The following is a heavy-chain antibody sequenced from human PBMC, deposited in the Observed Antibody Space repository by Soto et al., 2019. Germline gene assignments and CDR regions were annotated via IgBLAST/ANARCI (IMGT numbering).Heavy chain of an antibody. J-gene: IGHJ5*02. D-gene: IGHD2-15*01. CDR3: ASHTYIVPVP. Sequence: GGSLRLSCAASGFTFSSYWMNWVRQAPGKGLEWVAHINQDGSEKYYVDSVKGRFAISRDNAKNSLYLQMNSLRAEDTALYYCASHTYIVPVPWGQGTQVTVSS. V-gene: IGHV3-7*03. CDR2: INQDGSEK. CDR1: GFTFSSYW.